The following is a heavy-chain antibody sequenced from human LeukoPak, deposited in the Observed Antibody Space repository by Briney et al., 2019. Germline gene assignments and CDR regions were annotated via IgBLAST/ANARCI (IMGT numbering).Heavy chain of an antibody. CDR1: GGSISSYY. Sequence: SETLSLTCTVPGGSISSYYWSWIRQPPGKGLEWIGYIYYSGSTNYNPSLKSRVTISVDTSKNQFSLKLSSVTAADTAVYYCASVVVVPAASHYYYYYMDVWGKGTTVTVSS. CDR3: ASVVVVPAASHYYYYYMDV. CDR2: IYYSGST. J-gene: IGHJ6*03. V-gene: IGHV4-59*01. D-gene: IGHD2-2*01.